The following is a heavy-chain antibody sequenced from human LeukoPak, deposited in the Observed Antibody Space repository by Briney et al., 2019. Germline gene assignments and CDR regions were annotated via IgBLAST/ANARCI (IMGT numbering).Heavy chain of an antibody. Sequence: GSLRLSCAASGFTFSSYGMHWVRQAPGKGLEWVAFIRYDGSNKYYADSVKGRFTISRDNSKNTLYLQMNSLRAEDTAVYYCAKVKSVVAGTDAFDIWGQGTMVTVSS. CDR3: AKVKSVVAGTDAFDI. D-gene: IGHD2-15*01. CDR2: IRYDGSNK. J-gene: IGHJ3*02. V-gene: IGHV3-30*02. CDR1: GFTFSSYG.